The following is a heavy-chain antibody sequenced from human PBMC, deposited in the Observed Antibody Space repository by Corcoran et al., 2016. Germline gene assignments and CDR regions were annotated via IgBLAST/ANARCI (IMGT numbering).Heavy chain of an antibody. D-gene: IGHD4-17*01. Sequence: QLQLQESGPGLVKPSETLSLTCTVSGGSISSSSYYWGWIRQPPGKGLEWIGSIYYSGSTYYNPSLKSRVTISVDTSKNQFSLKLSSVTAADTAVYYCARDRMIRWPGYFDDWGQGTLVTVSS. J-gene: IGHJ4*02. CDR2: IYYSGST. CDR3: ARDRMIRWPGYFDD. CDR1: GGSISSSSYY. V-gene: IGHV4-39*07.